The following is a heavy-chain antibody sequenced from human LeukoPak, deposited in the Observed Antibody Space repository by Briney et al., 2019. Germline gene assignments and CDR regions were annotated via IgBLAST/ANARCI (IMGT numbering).Heavy chain of an antibody. J-gene: IGHJ3*02. CDR1: CGSISSYY. D-gene: IGHD4-11*01. Sequence: SDTLSLTCTLSCGSISSYYWSWIRQPPGKGLEWIGYIYYSGDTNYSPSLKSRVTISVDSSKDQFSLKLSYLTAADTAVYYCARGHSNNYPWGAFDIWGQGTMVTVSS. CDR2: IYYSGDT. V-gene: IGHV4-59*07. CDR3: ARGHSNNYPWGAFDI.